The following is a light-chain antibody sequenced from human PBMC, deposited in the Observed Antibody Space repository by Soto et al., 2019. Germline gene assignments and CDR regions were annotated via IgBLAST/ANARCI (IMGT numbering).Light chain of an antibody. V-gene: IGLV2-11*01. J-gene: IGLJ1*01. CDR2: DVI. CDR1: SRNVGGYDY. CDR3: CSYEGGPTYV. Sequence: QSALTEPRSVSGSPGQSVTISCTGTSRNVGGYDYVAWYQQHAGKAPRLMIYDVIKRPSGVPDRFSASKSGNTASLTISGLQAEDEADYYCCSYEGGPTYVFGSGTKLTVL.